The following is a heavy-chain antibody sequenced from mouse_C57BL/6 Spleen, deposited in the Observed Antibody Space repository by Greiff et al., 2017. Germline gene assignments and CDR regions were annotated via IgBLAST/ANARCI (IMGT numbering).Heavy chain of an antibody. CDR1: GFTFSSYA. Sequence: EVMLVESGGGLVKPGGSLKLSCAASGFTFSSYAMSWVRQTPEKRLEWVATISDGGSYTYYPDNVKGRFTISRANAKNNLYLQMSHLKSGDTATYYCARGDYYSSSYGGNYCDDWGQGTTLTASS. D-gene: IGHD1-1*01. CDR3: ARGDYYSSSYGGNYCDD. V-gene: IGHV5-4*03. J-gene: IGHJ2*01. CDR2: ISDGGSYT.